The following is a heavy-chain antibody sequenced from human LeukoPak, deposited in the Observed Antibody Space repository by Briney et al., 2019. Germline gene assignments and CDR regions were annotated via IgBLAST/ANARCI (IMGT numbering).Heavy chain of an antibody. J-gene: IGHJ6*03. V-gene: IGHV3-30*04. D-gene: IGHD2-8*01. CDR1: GFSFSSYA. CDR2: IAYDGSNI. CDR3: AKDRCSNGVGCYYYYMDV. Sequence: GGSLRLSCAASGFSFSSYAMHWVRQAPGKGLEWVAVIAYDGSNIYYADSVKGRFSISRDSSKNILYLQMNSLRAEDTAVYYCAKDRCSNGVGCYYYYMDVWGKGTTVTISS.